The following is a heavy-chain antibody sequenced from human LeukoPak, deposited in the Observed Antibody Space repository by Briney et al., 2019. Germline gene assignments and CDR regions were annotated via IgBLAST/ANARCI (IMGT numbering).Heavy chain of an antibody. D-gene: IGHD3-3*01. CDR3: ATDRGWRTSGYYLYYFEY. Sequence: GGSLRRSCAASGFIFTNYFMSWVRQAPGKGLEWVASIKHDGSEKYYVDSVRGRFTISRDNTKNSLYLQMSSLRAEDTAVYYCATDRGWRTSGYYLYYFEYWGQGTLVTFSS. CDR1: GFIFTNYF. J-gene: IGHJ4*02. CDR2: IKHDGSEK. V-gene: IGHV3-7*01.